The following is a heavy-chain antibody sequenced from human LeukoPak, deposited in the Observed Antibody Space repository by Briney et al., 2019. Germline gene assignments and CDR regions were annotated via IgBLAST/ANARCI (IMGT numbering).Heavy chain of an antibody. CDR1: GFTFSSYG. J-gene: IGHJ4*02. CDR3: AKAGADYYDSSGYSYYFDY. D-gene: IGHD3-22*01. V-gene: IGHV3-30*02. Sequence: GGSLRLSCAASGFTFSSYGMHWVRQAPGKGLEGVAFIRYDGSNKYYADSVKGRFTISRDNSKNTLYLQMNSLRAEDTAVYYCAKAGADYYDSSGYSYYFDYWGQGALGTV. CDR2: IRYDGSNK.